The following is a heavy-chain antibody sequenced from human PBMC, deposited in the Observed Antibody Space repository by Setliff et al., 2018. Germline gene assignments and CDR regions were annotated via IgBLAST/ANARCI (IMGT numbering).Heavy chain of an antibody. CDR3: ARTCSGSGCYAGLES. CDR2: IWGDGGTK. J-gene: IGHJ4*02. CDR1: GFTFSTYR. D-gene: IGHD2-15*01. Sequence: QTGGSLRLSCAASGFTFSTYRMHWVRQAPGKGLEWVAVIWGDGGTKYHADSVKGRFTISRDNSKSTLYLQMNSLRPEDTAVYYCARTCSGSGCYAGLESWGKGTPVTVSS. V-gene: IGHV3-33*08.